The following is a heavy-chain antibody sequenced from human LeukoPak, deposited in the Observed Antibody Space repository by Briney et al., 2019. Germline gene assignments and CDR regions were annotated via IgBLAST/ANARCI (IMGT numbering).Heavy chain of an antibody. CDR2: IRNVGNDK. Sequence: GGSLRLSCAASGFTFDCCGMHWVRQAPGKGLEWVAFIRNVGNDKYYADSVKGRFFISRDNSKNTLSLQMNSLRVEDTAVYYCARDLTHSGTYIGPDAFDIWGQGTMVTVSS. CDR1: GFTFDCCG. CDR3: ARDLTHSGTYIGPDAFDI. D-gene: IGHD1-26*01. J-gene: IGHJ3*02. V-gene: IGHV3-30*02.